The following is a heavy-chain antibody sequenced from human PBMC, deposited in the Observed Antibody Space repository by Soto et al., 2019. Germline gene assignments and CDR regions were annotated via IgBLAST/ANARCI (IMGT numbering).Heavy chain of an antibody. D-gene: IGHD4-17*01. CDR3: ARVGDYGDYAHDY. V-gene: IGHV4-31*03. CDR2: IYYSGST. CDR1: GASISGAGYY. Sequence: PSETLSLTCTVSGASISGAGYYWSWIRQHPGKGLEWIGYIYYSGSTFYNPSLKSRVTISIDTSENQFSLKLTSMTAADTAVYFCARVGDYGDYAHDYWGQGTLVTVSS. J-gene: IGHJ4*02.